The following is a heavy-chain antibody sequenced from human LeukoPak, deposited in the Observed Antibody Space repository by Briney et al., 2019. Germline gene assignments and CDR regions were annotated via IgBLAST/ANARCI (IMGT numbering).Heavy chain of an antibody. Sequence: ASVKVSCKASGGTFSSYAISWVRQAPGPGLEWMGGIIPIFGTANYAQKFQGRVTITADKSTSTAYMELSSLRPEDTAVYYCAYYYGSGTYYYYGMDVWGKGTTVTVSS. CDR2: IIPIFGTA. V-gene: IGHV1-69*06. J-gene: IGHJ6*04. CDR3: AYYYGSGTYYYYGMDV. CDR1: GGTFSSYA. D-gene: IGHD3-10*01.